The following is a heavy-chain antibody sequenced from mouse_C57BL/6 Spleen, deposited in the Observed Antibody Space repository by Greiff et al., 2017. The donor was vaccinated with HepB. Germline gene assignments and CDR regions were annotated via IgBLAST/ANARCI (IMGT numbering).Heavy chain of an antibody. D-gene: IGHD2-4*01. CDR2: ISSGSSTI. CDR1: GFTFSDYG. Sequence: EVKVVESGGGLVKPGGSLKLSCAASGFTFSDYGMHWVRQAPEKGLEWVAYISSGSSTINYADTVKGRFTISRDNAKNTLFLQMTSLRSEDTAMYYWARRRNYDVSMDYWGQGTSVTVSS. CDR3: ARRRNYDVSMDY. V-gene: IGHV5-17*01. J-gene: IGHJ4*01.